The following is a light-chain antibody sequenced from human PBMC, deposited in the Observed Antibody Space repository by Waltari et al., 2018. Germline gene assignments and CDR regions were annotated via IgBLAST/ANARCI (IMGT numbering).Light chain of an antibody. CDR2: DSS. CDR1: QSIDNF. Sequence: EIVLTQSPATLSLSTGERATPHCRASQSIDNFLASYQQKPGQAPRLLIYDSSNRATDIPARFSGSGSGTDFTLTISSLEPEDFAVYYCQQRSGWPPTFGGGTKVDI. CDR3: QQRSGWPPT. J-gene: IGKJ4*01. V-gene: IGKV3-11*01.